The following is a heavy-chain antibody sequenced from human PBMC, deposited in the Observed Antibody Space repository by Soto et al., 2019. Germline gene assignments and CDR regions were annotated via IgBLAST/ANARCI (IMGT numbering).Heavy chain of an antibody. D-gene: IGHD6-13*01. J-gene: IGHJ4*02. CDR2: ISHSGTT. V-gene: IGHV4-30-4*01. CDR3: ARGGGQLLFDY. CDR1: GGAIRSGNYY. Sequence: VQLQESGPRLVKPSQTLSLTCSVSGGAIRSGNYYWSWIRQSPGKALEWFGHISHSGTTSYNPSRQSRATISLDAAQNHFSLRLNSVTVADTALYFCARGGGQLLFDYWGQGSMVAVSS.